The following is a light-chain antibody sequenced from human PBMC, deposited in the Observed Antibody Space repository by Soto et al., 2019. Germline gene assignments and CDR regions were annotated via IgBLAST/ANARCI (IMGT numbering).Light chain of an antibody. V-gene: IGKV1-5*03. CDR2: KAS. Sequence: DIQMAQSPCVLSACVGYRVTITCRASQSISSWLAWYQQKPGKAPNLLIHKASHLESGVPSRFSGSGSGTEFTLTISSLQPDDFATYYCQQYNSYFLTFGQGTRLEIK. CDR1: QSISSW. CDR3: QQYNSYFLT. J-gene: IGKJ5*01.